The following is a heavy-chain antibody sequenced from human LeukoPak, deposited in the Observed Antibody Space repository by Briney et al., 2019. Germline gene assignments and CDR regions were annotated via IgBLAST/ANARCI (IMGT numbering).Heavy chain of an antibody. D-gene: IGHD6-19*01. CDR2: ISTSSSYI. Sequence: GGSLRLSCAASGFTFSSYSMNWARQAPGKGLEWVSSISTSSSYIYYADSLKGRFTISRDNAKNSLYLQMNSLRAEDTAVYYCARGTVAGTSYDYWGQGTLVTVSS. CDR3: ARGTVAGTSYDY. CDR1: GFTFSSYS. J-gene: IGHJ4*02. V-gene: IGHV3-21*01.